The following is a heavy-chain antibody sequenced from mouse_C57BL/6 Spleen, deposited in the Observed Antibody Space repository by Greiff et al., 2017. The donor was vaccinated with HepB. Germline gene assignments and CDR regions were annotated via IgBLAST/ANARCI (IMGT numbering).Heavy chain of an antibody. D-gene: IGHD2-2*01. CDR2: INPSSGYT. CDR1: GYTFTSYW. Sequence: VQLQQSGAELAKPGASVKLSCKASGYTFTSYWMHWVKQRPGQGLEWIGYINPSSGYTKYNQKFKDKATLTADKSYSTAYMQLRSLTYADSAGYYCARSAMVTTGDYYAMDYWGQGTSVTVSS. V-gene: IGHV1-7*01. CDR3: ARSAMVTTGDYYAMDY. J-gene: IGHJ4*01.